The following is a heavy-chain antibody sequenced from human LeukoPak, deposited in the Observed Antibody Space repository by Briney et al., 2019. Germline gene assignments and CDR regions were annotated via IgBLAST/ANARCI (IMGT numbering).Heavy chain of an antibody. CDR3: ATEYRDAFDI. CDR1: GFTFSSYE. J-gene: IGHJ3*02. V-gene: IGHV3-48*03. CDR2: ISSSGGTI. Sequence: GGSLRLSCSASGFTFSSYEMNWVRQAPGKGLEWVSYISSSGGTIYYADSVKGRFTISRDNAKNSLYLQMNSLRAEDTAMYYCATEYRDAFDIRGQGTMVTVSS. D-gene: IGHD2/OR15-2a*01.